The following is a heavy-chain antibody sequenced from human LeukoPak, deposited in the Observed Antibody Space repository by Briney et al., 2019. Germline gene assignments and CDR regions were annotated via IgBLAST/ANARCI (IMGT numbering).Heavy chain of an antibody. CDR3: ARAGYCSGTNCYLYFQH. CDR2: INTDGSST. CDR1: GFTFSSYW. D-gene: IGHD2-2*03. J-gene: IGHJ1*01. V-gene: IGHV3-74*01. Sequence: GGSLRLSCTASGFTFSSYWMHWVRQAPGKGLVWVSRINTDGSSTTYADSVRGRFTISRDNAKNTLYPQMNSLRAEDTAVYYCARAGYCSGTNCYLYFQHWGQGTLVTVSS.